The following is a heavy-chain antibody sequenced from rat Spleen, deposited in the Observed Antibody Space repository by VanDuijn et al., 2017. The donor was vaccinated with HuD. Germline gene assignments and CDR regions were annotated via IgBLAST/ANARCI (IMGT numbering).Heavy chain of an antibody. CDR2: ISTAGGNT. Sequence: EVQLVESGGGLVQPGRSLKFSCAASGFTFSNYGMAWVRQTPTKGLEWVASISTAGGNTFYRGSVRGRFTISRDNAKSILYLQMDSLKSEDTATYYCARLFNFYFDYWGQGVMVTVSS. J-gene: IGHJ2*01. D-gene: IGHD1-10*01. CDR1: GFTFSNYG. V-gene: IGHV5S13*01. CDR3: ARLFNFYFDY.